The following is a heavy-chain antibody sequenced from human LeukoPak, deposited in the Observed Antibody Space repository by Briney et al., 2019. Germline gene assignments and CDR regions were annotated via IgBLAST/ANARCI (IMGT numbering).Heavy chain of an antibody. CDR1: GFTFSSYS. V-gene: IGHV3-21*01. CDR2: ISSSRSYI. CDR3: ARDYWRRDGYNYPVDY. D-gene: IGHD5-24*01. Sequence: GGSLRLSCAASGFTFSSYSMNWVRQAPGKGLEWVSFISSSRSYIYYADSVKGRFTISRDNAKNSLYLQMNSLRAEDTAVYYCARDYWRRDGYNYPVDYWGQGTLVTVSS. J-gene: IGHJ4*02.